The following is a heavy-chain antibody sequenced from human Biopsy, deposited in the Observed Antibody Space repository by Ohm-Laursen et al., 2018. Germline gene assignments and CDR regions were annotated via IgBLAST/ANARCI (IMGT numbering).Heavy chain of an antibody. Sequence: SETLSLTCTVSGDSINNYYWSWIRQPPGKGLEWIGYVYYTGSTDYNPSLQSRVTISVDTSKNHFSLRLRSVTPADTAIYCARDRGYYSDRSVPGYFDLWGRGTLVTVSS. D-gene: IGHD3-22*01. V-gene: IGHV4-59*01. CDR3: ARDRGYYSDRSVPGYFDL. J-gene: IGHJ2*01. CDR2: VYYTGST. CDR1: GDSINNYY.